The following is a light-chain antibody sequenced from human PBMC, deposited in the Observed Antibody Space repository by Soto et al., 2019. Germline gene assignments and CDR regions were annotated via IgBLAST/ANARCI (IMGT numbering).Light chain of an antibody. CDR2: DAS. Sequence: DIQVTQSPSTLSASEGDRVTITCRASQSISRWLAWYQQKPGKAPKLLIYDASNLETVVPSRFSGSGSGTDFTFTISSLQSEDFAVYYCQQYNNWWTFGQGTKVDIK. CDR3: QQYNNWWT. J-gene: IGKJ1*01. V-gene: IGKV1-5*01. CDR1: QSISRW.